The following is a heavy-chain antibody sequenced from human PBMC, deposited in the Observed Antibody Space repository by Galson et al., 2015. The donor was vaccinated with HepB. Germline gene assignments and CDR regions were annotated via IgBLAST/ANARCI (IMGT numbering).Heavy chain of an antibody. V-gene: IGHV3-9*01. J-gene: IGHJ4*02. CDR3: YSYGY. CDR2: INGNNKII. D-gene: IGHD5-18*01. CDR1: GFNFDDLA. Sequence: SLRLSCASSGFNFDDLAMHWVRQVPGKGLEWVSGINGNNKIIGYADSVKGRFTISRDNAKNSLYLQMNSLRTEDTAFYYCYSYGYWGQGTLVTASS.